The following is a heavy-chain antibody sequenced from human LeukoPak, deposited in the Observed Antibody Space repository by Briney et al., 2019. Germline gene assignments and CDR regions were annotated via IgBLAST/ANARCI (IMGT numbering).Heavy chain of an antibody. CDR2: INHSGST. V-gene: IGHV4-34*01. D-gene: IGHD6-19*01. J-gene: IGHJ4*02. CDR1: GGSFSGYY. CDR3: AREQWLVIDY. Sequence: SETLSLTCAVYGGSFSGYYWSWIRQPPGKGLEWIGEINHSGSTNYNPSLKSRVTISVDTSKNQFSLKLSSVTAADTAVYYCAREQWLVIDYWGQGTLVTVSS.